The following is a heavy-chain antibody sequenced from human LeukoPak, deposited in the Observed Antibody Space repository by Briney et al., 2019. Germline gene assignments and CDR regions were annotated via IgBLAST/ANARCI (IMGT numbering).Heavy chain of an antibody. CDR1: GGSITSGDYR. CDR3: ARQFDY. CDR2: FYNRGSP. Sequence: ETLSLTCSVSGGSITSGDYRWGWNRQSPGKGLEWIGSFYNRGSPYYNPSLKSRVTISLDTPKNQFSLKLTSVTAADTAIYYCARQFDYWGPGTLVTVSS. V-gene: IGHV4-39*01. J-gene: IGHJ4*02.